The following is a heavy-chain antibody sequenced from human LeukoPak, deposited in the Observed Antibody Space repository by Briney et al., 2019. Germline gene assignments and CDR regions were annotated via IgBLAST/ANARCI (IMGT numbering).Heavy chain of an antibody. CDR2: INPSGAST. V-gene: IGHV1-46*01. CDR3: ARVWWTCYDFWSGYPYYYYYGMDV. CDR1: GYTFTSYY. D-gene: IGHD3-3*01. J-gene: IGHJ6*02. Sequence: GASVKVSCKASGYTFTSYYMHWVRQAPGQGLEWMGIINPSGASTSYAQKFQGRVTMTRDTSTSTVYMELSSLRSEDTAVYYCARVWWTCYDFWSGYPYYYYYGMDVWGQGTTVTVSS.